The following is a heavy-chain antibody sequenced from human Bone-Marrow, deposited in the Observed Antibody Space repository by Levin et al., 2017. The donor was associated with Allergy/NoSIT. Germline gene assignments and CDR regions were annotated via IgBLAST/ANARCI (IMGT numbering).Heavy chain of an antibody. V-gene: IGHV3-64*01. CDR3: ARAYSMVRGGPDY. D-gene: IGHD3-10*01. CDR2: ISANGART. J-gene: IGHJ4*02. Sequence: QSGGSLRLSCAASGFTFSNYPMHWVRQAPGKGLECVSIISANGARTYYANSVKGRFTISRDNSKNTVFLQMVSLGTEDMAVYYCARAYSMVRGGPDYWGQGARVTVSS. CDR1: GFTFSNYP.